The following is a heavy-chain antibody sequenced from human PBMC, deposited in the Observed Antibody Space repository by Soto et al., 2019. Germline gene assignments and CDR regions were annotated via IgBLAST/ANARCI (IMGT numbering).Heavy chain of an antibody. D-gene: IGHD3-10*01. V-gene: IGHV3-48*03. Sequence: EVQLLESGGGLVQPGGSLRLSCGVSGFTFNDFEMNGVRQAPGKGLEWLAYIDGSGTTKKYADSVRGRFTISRDNPNNSLFLQMSSLSAADTAIYYCARGFGRFNYLGQCTLVSVSP. CDR2: IDGSGTTK. CDR1: GFTFNDFE. CDR3: ARGFGRFNY. J-gene: IGHJ4*02.